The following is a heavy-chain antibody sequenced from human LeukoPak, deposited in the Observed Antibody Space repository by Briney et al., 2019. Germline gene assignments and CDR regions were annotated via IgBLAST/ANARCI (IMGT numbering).Heavy chain of an antibody. D-gene: IGHD6-13*01. Sequence: PSETLSLTCTVSGGSISSYYWAWIRQPPGKGLAWIGSINHSGNSYFNLSLKSRVTISVDTSKNQFSLKLSSVTAADTAVYYCAIHYSSSWYYFDYWGQGTLVTVSS. J-gene: IGHJ4*02. CDR2: INHSGNS. CDR1: GGSISSYY. V-gene: IGHV4-39*01. CDR3: AIHYSSSWYYFDY.